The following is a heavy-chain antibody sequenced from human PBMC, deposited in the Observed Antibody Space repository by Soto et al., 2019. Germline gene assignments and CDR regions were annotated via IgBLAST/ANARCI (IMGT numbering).Heavy chain of an antibody. CDR2: IIPLYGTV. Sequence: SVKVSCKASGGTFNSYGISWVRQAPGQGLDWMGVIIPLYGTVNYAQKFQGRVSITADKSTSTAYMDLNSLRSDDTAIYYCVKQAHGLDGVAFDYWGQGTQVTVSS. CDR1: GGTFNSYG. V-gene: IGHV1-69*06. CDR3: VKQAHGLDGVAFDY. D-gene: IGHD2-15*01. J-gene: IGHJ4*02.